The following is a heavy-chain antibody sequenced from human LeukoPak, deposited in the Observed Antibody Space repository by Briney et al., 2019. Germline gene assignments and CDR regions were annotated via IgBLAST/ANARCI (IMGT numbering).Heavy chain of an antibody. J-gene: IGHJ4*02. CDR3: ARGLDDYVWGSYRYFDY. D-gene: IGHD3-16*02. V-gene: IGHV4-34*01. Sequence: KPSQTLSLTHDVHGESLSGCYWSWLHHPTPNPPDWMGEINHSGSTNYNPSLKSRVTISVDTSKNQFSLKLSSVTAADTAVYYCARGLDDYVWGSYRYFDYWGQGTLVTVSS. CDR1: GESLSGCY. CDR2: INHSGST.